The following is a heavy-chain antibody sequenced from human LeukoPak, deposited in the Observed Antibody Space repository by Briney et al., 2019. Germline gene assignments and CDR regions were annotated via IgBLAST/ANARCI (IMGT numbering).Heavy chain of an antibody. D-gene: IGHD2-8*02. CDR3: AKEGVTGGVYSVSLYYFNS. CDR1: GFPFSSYS. J-gene: IGHJ4*02. Sequence: GGSLRLSCAASGFPFSSYSMSWVRRAPGKGLEWVSTFSGSGSSTYYADSVKGRFTISRDKSKNTLYRQMNSLRAEDTAVYYCAKEGVTGGVYSVSLYYFNSWGQGTLVTVSS. V-gene: IGHV3-23*01. CDR2: FSGSGSST.